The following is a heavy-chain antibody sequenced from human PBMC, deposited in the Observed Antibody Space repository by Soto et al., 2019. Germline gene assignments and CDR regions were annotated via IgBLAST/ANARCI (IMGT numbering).Heavy chain of an antibody. CDR2: IFHTGTT. CDR1: GASLSSGGYY. CDR3: ARGLGYDSNGRFLAAFDV. J-gene: IGHJ3*01. D-gene: IGHD3-22*01. Sequence: QVQLQESGPGLAKPSQTLSLTCTVSGASLSSGGYYWTWIRQVPGKALEWVGYIFHTGTTFYNPSLKNRVVMSIEKSDNQFSLNLRSVTAADTAVYYCARGLGYDSNGRFLAAFDVRGQGTMVTVSS. V-gene: IGHV4-31*03.